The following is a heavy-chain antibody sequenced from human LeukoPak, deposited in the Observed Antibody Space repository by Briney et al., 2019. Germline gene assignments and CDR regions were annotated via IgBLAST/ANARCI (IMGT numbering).Heavy chain of an antibody. CDR2: IYYSGST. CDR3: ATSTTGVPAAIDADSLPRAAYYYYYGMDV. D-gene: IGHD2-2*01. V-gene: IGHV4-30-4*01. CDR1: GGSISSGDYY. Sequence: SETLSLTCTVSGGSISSGDYYWSWIRQPPGKGLEWIGYIYYSGSTYYNPSLKSRVTISVDTSKNQFSLKLSSVTAADTAVYYCATSTTGVPAAIDADSLPRAAYYYYYGMDVWGKGTTVTVSS. J-gene: IGHJ6*04.